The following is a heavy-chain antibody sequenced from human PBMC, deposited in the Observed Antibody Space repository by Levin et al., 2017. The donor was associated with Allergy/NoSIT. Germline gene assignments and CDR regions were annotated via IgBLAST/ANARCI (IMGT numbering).Heavy chain of an antibody. CDR1: GFTVSSNY. Sequence: GGSLRLSCAASGFTVSSNYMSWVRQAPGKGLEWVSVIYSGGSTYYADSVKGRFTISRDNSKNTLYLQMNSLRAEDTAVYYCARDRSSGWYRPSYYYYMDVWGKGTTVTVSS. CDR3: ARDRSSGWYRPSYYYYMDV. D-gene: IGHD6-19*01. V-gene: IGHV3-53*01. CDR2: IYSGGST. J-gene: IGHJ6*03.